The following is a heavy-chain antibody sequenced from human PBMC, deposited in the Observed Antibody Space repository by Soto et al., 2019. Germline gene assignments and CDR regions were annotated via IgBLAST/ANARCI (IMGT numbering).Heavy chain of an antibody. CDR3: AKSRYSDSSGDFYDY. D-gene: IGHD3-22*01. V-gene: IGHV3-23*01. Sequence: EVQLLESGGGLVQPGGSLSLSCAASAFTFNNYAMSWVRQAPGKGLEWVSGIGGSGRTTYYADSVKGRFTISRDNSNNTLFLQMNILRPEDTAVYYCAKSRYSDSSGDFYDYWGQGTLVTVSS. J-gene: IGHJ4*02. CDR2: IGGSGRTT. CDR1: AFTFNNYA.